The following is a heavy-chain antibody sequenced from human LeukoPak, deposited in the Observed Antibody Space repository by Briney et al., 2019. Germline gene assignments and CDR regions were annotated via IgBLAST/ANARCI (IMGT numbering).Heavy chain of an antibody. CDR3: ARESIYRTGTDNYYYMDV. CDR2: IYTSGST. CDR1: GGSISSYY. Sequence: SETLSLTCTVSGGSISSYYWSWIRQPAGKGLEWIGRIYTSGSTNYNPSLKSRVTMSVDTSKNQFSLKLSSVTAADTAVYYCARESIYRTGTDNYYYMDVWGKGTTVTVSS. J-gene: IGHJ6*03. V-gene: IGHV4-4*07. D-gene: IGHD1-7*01.